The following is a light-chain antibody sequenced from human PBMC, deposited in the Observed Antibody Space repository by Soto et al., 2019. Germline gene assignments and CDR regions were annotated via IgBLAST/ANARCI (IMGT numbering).Light chain of an antibody. CDR3: SSYTITATL. Sequence: QSALTQPASVSESPGQSITISCTGSSNDVGLYNYVSWYQQHPGKAPKLVISDVTNRPSGVSDRFSGSKSGNTAFLTISGLQAEDEADYHCSSYTITATLFGRGTELTVL. CDR2: DVT. J-gene: IGLJ2*01. V-gene: IGLV2-14*03. CDR1: SNDVGLYNY.